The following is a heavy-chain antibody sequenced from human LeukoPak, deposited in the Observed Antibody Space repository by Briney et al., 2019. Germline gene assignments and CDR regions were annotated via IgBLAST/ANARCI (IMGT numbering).Heavy chain of an antibody. D-gene: IGHD4-17*01. CDR2: IYYSGST. CDR1: GGSISSNNYY. V-gene: IGHV4-39*07. CDR3: ARDSAPYGDYDGTGDY. J-gene: IGHJ4*02. Sequence: SETLSLTCTVSGGSISSNNYYWGWIRQPPGKGLEWIGSIYYSGSTYYNPSLKSRVTISVDTSKNQFSLKLSSVTAADTAVYYCARDSAPYGDYDGTGDYWGQGTLVTVSS.